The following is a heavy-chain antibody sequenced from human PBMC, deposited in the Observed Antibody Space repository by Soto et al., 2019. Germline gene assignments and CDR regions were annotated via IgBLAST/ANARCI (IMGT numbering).Heavy chain of an antibody. CDR2: IIPILGIA. V-gene: IGHV1-69*02. J-gene: IGHJ4*02. CDR3: ASTPLGVVVPAHFDY. Sequence: QVQLVQSGAEVKKPGSSVKVSCKASGGTFSSYTISWVRQAPGQGLEWMGRIIPILGIANYAQKFQGRVTITADKSTSTAYMELSSLRSEDTAVYYCASTPLGVVVPAHFDYWGQGTLVTVSS. D-gene: IGHD2-21*02. CDR1: GGTFSSYT.